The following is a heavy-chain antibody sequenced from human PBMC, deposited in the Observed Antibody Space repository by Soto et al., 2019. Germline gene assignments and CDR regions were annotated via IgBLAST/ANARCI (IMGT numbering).Heavy chain of an antibody. CDR3: ARGSPASGMDV. CDR1: GGSISSGGYY. J-gene: IGHJ6*02. V-gene: IGHV4-31*03. CDR2: IYYSGST. Sequence: SETLSLTCTVSGGSISSGGYYWSWIRQHPGKGLEWIGYIYYSGSTYYNPSLKSRVTISVDTSKNQFSLKLSSVTAADTAVYYCARGSPASGMDVWGQGTTVTVS.